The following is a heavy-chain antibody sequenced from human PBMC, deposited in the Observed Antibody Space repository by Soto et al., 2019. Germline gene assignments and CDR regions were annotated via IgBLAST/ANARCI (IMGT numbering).Heavy chain of an antibody. CDR1: GFTFSSYG. Sequence: QVQLVESGGGVVQPGRSLRLSCAASGFTFSSYGMHWVRQAPGKGLEWVAVIWYDGSNKYYADSVKGRFTISRDNSKNTLYLQMNSLRAEDTAVYYCARESRYSSSGGSCYPFDYWGQGTLVTVSS. CDR2: IWYDGSNK. J-gene: IGHJ4*02. CDR3: ARESRYSSSGGSCYPFDY. V-gene: IGHV3-33*01. D-gene: IGHD2-15*01.